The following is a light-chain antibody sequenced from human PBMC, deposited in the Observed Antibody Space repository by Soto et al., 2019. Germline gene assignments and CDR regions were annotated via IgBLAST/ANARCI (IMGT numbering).Light chain of an antibody. CDR1: QTISSW. J-gene: IGKJ1*01. V-gene: IGKV1-5*03. CDR2: KAS. Sequence: DIQMTQSPSTLSASVGDRVTIICRASQTISSWLAWYQQKPGKAPKLLIYKASTLKSGVPSRFSGSGSGTEFTLTISSLQPDDFATYYCQQYNSYSWTFGQGPKVDIK. CDR3: QQYNSYSWT.